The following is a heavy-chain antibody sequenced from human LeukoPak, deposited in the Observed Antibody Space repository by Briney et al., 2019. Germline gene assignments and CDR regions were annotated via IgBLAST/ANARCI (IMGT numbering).Heavy chain of an antibody. J-gene: IGHJ6*04. CDR3: AKVYCGGDCYPWLGQDV. CDR2: ISSSSSYI. D-gene: IGHD2-21*01. V-gene: IGHV3-21*04. CDR1: GFTFSSYS. Sequence: PGGSLRLSCAASGFTFSSYSMNWVRQAPGKGLEWVSSISSSSSYIYYADSVKGRFTISRDNAKNSLYLQMNSLRAEDTAVYYCAKVYCGGDCYPWLGQDVWGKGTTVTVSS.